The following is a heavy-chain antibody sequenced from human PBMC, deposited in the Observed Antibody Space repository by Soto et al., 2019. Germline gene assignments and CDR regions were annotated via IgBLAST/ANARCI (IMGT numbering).Heavy chain of an antibody. CDR2: IASGGNSK. J-gene: IGHJ6*01. CDR1: GFAFNRYA. CDR3: ARLTGELAHYYYYVMNL. Sequence: SLRLSCAASGFAFNRYAMHWVRQAPGEGLERVALIASGGNSKYYAESVKGRFTIARDSSKNTLYLHMNSLRTEDTAVYYCARLTGELAHYYYYVMNLWAQGTKVTVSS. V-gene: IGHV3-30-3*01. D-gene: IGHD1-26*01.